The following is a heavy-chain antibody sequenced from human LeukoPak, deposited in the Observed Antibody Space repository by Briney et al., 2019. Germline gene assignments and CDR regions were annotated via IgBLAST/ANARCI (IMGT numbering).Heavy chain of an antibody. J-gene: IGHJ4*02. D-gene: IGHD1-7*01. CDR2: FYSGGSA. CDR3: ARKQGGTMYDV. Sequence: PSETLSLTCIVPGGSISSSNYYWAWIRQPPGKGLEWIGTFYSGGSAYYNPSLTSRVSISKDTSDNQFSLRLYSATAADTAVYYCARKQGGTMYDVWGQGTQVTVSS. V-gene: IGHV4-39*07. CDR1: GGSISSSNYY.